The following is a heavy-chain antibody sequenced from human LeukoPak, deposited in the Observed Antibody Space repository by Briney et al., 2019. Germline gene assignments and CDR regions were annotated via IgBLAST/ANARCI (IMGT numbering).Heavy chain of an antibody. CDR3: ARGVIAAGGNDFDY. Sequence: SETLSLTCTVSGGSISSGSYYWNWIRQPAGKGLEWIGRIYTSGSTNYNYNPSLKSRVTISVDTSKNQFSLKLSSVTAADTAVYYCARGVIAAGGNDFDYWGQGTLVTVSS. D-gene: IGHD6-13*01. CDR1: GGSISSGSYY. J-gene: IGHJ4*02. CDR2: IYTSGSTNY. V-gene: IGHV4-61*02.